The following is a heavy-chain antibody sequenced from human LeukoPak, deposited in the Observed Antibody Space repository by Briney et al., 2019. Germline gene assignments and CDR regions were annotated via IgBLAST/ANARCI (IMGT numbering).Heavy chain of an antibody. CDR1: GGSISSYY. D-gene: IGHD3-22*01. Sequence: SETLSLTCTVSGGSISSYYWSWIRQPPGKGLEWIGYIYYRGSTKYNPSLKSRVTISVDTSKNQFSLKLSSVTAADTAVYYCARGAVLYYYDSSGYFDAFDIWGQGTMVTVSS. CDR3: ARGAVLYYYDSSGYFDAFDI. J-gene: IGHJ3*02. V-gene: IGHV4-59*08. CDR2: IYYRGST.